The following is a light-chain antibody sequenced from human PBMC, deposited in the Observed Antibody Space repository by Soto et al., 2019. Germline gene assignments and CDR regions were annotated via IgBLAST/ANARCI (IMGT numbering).Light chain of an antibody. Sequence: QSVLTQPPSASGTPGQRVTISCSGSNSNIGRNIVNWYQHLPGTAPKLFIHTNNQRPSGVPARFSGSKSGTSASLAISGLQSEDEAEYYCAAWDDSLNGDVFGTGTKVTVL. CDR3: AAWDDSLNGDV. CDR2: TNN. CDR1: NSNIGRNI. J-gene: IGLJ1*01. V-gene: IGLV1-44*01.